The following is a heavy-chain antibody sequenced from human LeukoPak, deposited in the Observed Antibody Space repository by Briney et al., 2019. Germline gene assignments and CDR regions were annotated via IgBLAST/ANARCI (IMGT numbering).Heavy chain of an antibody. CDR3: ARDRERVVATMGYY. Sequence: GASVKVSCKASGYTFTSYGISGVRQAPGQGLEWMGWISAYNGNTNYAQKLQGRVTMTTDTSTSTAYMELRSLRSDDTAVYYCARDRERVVATMGYYWGQGTLVTVSS. J-gene: IGHJ4*02. D-gene: IGHD5-12*01. V-gene: IGHV1-18*01. CDR1: GYTFTSYG. CDR2: ISAYNGNT.